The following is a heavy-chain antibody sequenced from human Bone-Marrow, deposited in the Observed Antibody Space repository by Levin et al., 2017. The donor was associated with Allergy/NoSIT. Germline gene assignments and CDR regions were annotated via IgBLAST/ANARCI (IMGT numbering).Heavy chain of an antibody. CDR1: GYSFISYW. D-gene: IGHD6-13*01. V-gene: IGHV5-51*01. J-gene: IGHJ4*02. CDR2: IYPGDSDT. CDR3: ATSIVSAGTGFDS. Sequence: GESLKISCKASGYSFISYWIGWVRQMPGRGLECLGIIYPGDSDTRYSPSFEGQVTISADKSISTAFLQWSSLKASDSAMYYCATSIVSAGTGFDSWGQGTLVTVSS.